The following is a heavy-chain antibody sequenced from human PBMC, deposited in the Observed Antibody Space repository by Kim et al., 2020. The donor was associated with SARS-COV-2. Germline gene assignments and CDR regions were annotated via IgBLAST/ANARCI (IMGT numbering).Heavy chain of an antibody. CDR1: GGSISSYY. J-gene: IGHJ6*02. CDR2: IYYSGST. V-gene: IGHV4-59*01. CDR3: ARDPGSRGIYCSSTSCPGGMDV. D-gene: IGHD2-2*01. Sequence: SETLSLTCTVSGGSISSYYWSWIRQPPGKGLEWIGYIYYSGSTNYNPSLKSRVTISVDTSKNQFSLKLSSVTAADTAVYYCARDPGSRGIYCSSTSCPGGMDVWGQGTTVTVSS.